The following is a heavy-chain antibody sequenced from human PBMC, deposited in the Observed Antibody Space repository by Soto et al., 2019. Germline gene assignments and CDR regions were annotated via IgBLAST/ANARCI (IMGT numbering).Heavy chain of an antibody. J-gene: IGHJ4*02. Sequence: PGGSLRLSCAASGFTFSSYAMHWVRQAPGKGLEWVAVISYDGSNKYYADSVKGRFTISRDNSKNTLYLQMNSLRAEDTAVYYCAREKLRRRVFDYWGQGTLVTSPQ. V-gene: IGHV3-30-3*01. CDR1: GFTFSSYA. CDR3: AREKLRRRVFDY. CDR2: ISYDGSNK. D-gene: IGHD4-17*01.